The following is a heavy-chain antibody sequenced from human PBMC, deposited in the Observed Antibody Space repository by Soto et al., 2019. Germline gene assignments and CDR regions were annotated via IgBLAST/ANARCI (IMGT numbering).Heavy chain of an antibody. J-gene: IGHJ5*02. CDR2: IRSKGHNYAT. CDR1: GFAFSGSA. V-gene: IGHV3-73*01. CDR3: TRDLFSYDYSGILWFDP. Sequence: GGSLRLSCTASGFAFSGSAMYWVRQASGKGPEWVGRIRSKGHNYATEYAASVKGRFTISRDDSKNTAYLQMNSLQTEDTAVYYCTRDLFSYDYSGILWFDPWGQGTLVTVSS. D-gene: IGHD3-16*01.